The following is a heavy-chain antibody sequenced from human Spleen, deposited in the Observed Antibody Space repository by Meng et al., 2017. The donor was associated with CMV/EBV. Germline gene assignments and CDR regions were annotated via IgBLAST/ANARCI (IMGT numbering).Heavy chain of an antibody. CDR3: ARELGGDFWSGYASGMDV. CDR2: IYYSGST. Sequence: SETLSLTCTVSGGCISSYYWSWIRQPPGKGLEWIGYIYYSGSTNYNPSLKSRVTISVDTSKNQFSLKLSSVTAADTAVYYCARELGGDFWSGYASGMDVWGQGTTVTVSS. V-gene: IGHV4-59*01. D-gene: IGHD3-3*01. CDR1: GGCISSYY. J-gene: IGHJ6*02.